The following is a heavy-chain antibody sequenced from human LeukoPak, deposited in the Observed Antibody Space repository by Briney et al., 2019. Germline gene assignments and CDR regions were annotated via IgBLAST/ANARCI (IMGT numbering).Heavy chain of an antibody. D-gene: IGHD2-15*01. CDR3: ARLPLYCSGGSCYNYYFDY. V-gene: IGHV4-59*08. CDR1: GGSISSYY. Sequence: SETLSLTCTVSGGSISSYYWSWIRQPPGKGLEWIGYIYYSGSTNYNPSLKSRVTISVDTSKNQFSLKLSSVTAADTAVYYCARLPLYCSGGSCYNYYFDYWGQGTLVTVSS. J-gene: IGHJ4*02. CDR2: IYYSGST.